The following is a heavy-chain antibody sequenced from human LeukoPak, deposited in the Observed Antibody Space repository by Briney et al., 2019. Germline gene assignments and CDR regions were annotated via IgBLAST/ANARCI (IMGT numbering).Heavy chain of an antibody. CDR1: GYTFTSNY. CDR2: TSPSGGST. D-gene: IGHD6-19*01. CDR3: AKAPVFGWQWLVIWYFDL. Sequence: ASVKVSCKAFGYTFTSNYMHWVRQAPGQGPEWMGVTSPSGGSTTYAQKFQGRVTLTRDMSTSTDYLELSSLRSEDTAVYYCAKAPVFGWQWLVIWYFDLWGRGTLVTVSS. V-gene: IGHV1-46*01. J-gene: IGHJ2*01.